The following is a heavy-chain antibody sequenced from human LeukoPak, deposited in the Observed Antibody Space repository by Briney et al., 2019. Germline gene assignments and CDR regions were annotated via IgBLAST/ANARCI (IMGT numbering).Heavy chain of an antibody. Sequence: PGRSLRLSCAASGFTFSSYGMHWVRQAPGKGLEWVAVISYDGSNKYYADSVKGRFTISRDNSKNTLYLQMNSLRAEDTAVYYCANALDIVVVPAAYYYYYGMDVWGQGTTVTVSS. D-gene: IGHD2-2*01. V-gene: IGHV3-30*18. CDR3: ANALDIVVVPAAYYYYYGMDV. J-gene: IGHJ6*02. CDR1: GFTFSSYG. CDR2: ISYDGSNK.